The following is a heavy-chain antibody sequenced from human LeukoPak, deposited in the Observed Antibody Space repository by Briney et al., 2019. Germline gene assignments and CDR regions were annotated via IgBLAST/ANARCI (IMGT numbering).Heavy chain of an antibody. Sequence: GGSLRLSCAATGLSVSSNFMSWVRQAPGKGLEWVSVIYGGGSTYYADSVKGRFTISRDTPKNTLYLQINSLRVEDTAVYYCASWPVGWYGEDSWGQGTLVTVSS. D-gene: IGHD6-19*01. J-gene: IGHJ4*02. CDR3: ASWPVGWYGEDS. V-gene: IGHV3-53*01. CDR2: IYGGGST. CDR1: GLSVSSNF.